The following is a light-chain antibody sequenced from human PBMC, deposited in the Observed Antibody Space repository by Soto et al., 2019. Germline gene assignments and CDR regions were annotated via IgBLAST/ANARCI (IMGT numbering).Light chain of an antibody. V-gene: IGKV2-28*01. CDR1: QSLLHSNGYNY. CDR2: LGS. J-gene: IGKJ5*01. CDR3: MQGTHWPIT. Sequence: DIVMTQAPLSLPVTPGAPASISCRSSQSLLHSNGYNYLDWYLQKPGQSPQLLIYLGSNRASGVPDRFSGSGSGTDFTLKISRVEAEDVGVYYCMQGTHWPITLGQGTRLEIK.